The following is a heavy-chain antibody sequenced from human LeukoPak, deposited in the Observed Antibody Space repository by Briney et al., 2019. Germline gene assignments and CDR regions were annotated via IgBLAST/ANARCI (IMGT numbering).Heavy chain of an antibody. CDR1: GFTFGKYW. Sequence: GGSLRLSCVASGFTFGKYWMSWVRQAPGKGLEWVANIKLDGSEKNYVDSVKGRFTISRDNTKNSLYLQMNSLRAEDTAVYYCARETYSSGWWAGPARTYYYYGMDVWGQGTTVTVSS. D-gene: IGHD6-19*01. CDR3: ARETYSSGWWAGPARTYYYYGMDV. CDR2: IKLDGSEK. J-gene: IGHJ6*02. V-gene: IGHV3-7*01.